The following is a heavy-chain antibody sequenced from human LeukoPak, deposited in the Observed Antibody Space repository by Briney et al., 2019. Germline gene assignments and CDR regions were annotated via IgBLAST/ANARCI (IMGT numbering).Heavy chain of an antibody. CDR3: ARDEVQQLVEGWFDP. CDR2: IYTSGST. J-gene: IGHJ5*02. V-gene: IGHV4-4*07. Sequence: SETLSLTCTVSGGSISSYYWSWIRQPAGKGLEWIGRIYTSGSTNYNPSLESRVTMSVDTSKNQFSLKLSSVTAADTAVYYCARDEVQQLVEGWFDPWGQGTLVTVSS. D-gene: IGHD6-13*01. CDR1: GGSISSYY.